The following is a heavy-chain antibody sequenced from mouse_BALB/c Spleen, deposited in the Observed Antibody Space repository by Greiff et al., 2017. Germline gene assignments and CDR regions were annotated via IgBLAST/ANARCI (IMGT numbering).Heavy chain of an antibody. Sequence: VQLKESGGGLVQPGGSRKLSCAASGFTFSSFGMHWVRQAPEKGLEWVAYISSGSSTIYYADTVKGRFTISRDNPKNTLFLQMTSLRSEDTAMYYCARSLYGGVDYWGQGTTLTVSS. CDR2: ISSGSSTI. V-gene: IGHV5-17*02. CDR3: ARSLYGGVDY. J-gene: IGHJ2*01. D-gene: IGHD1-1*01. CDR1: GFTFSSFG.